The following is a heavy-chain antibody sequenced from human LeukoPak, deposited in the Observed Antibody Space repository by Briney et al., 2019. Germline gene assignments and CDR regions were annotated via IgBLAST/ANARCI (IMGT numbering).Heavy chain of an antibody. CDR1: GFTVSSNY. Sequence: PGGSLRLSGAASGFTVSSNYMSWVRQAPGKGLEWVSVIYSGGSTYYADSVKGRFTTSRDNSKNTLYLQMNSLRAEDTAVYYCARDGGDIAAAGSDYWGQGTLVTVSS. CDR2: IYSGGST. D-gene: IGHD6-13*01. J-gene: IGHJ4*02. CDR3: ARDGGDIAAAGSDY. V-gene: IGHV3-66*01.